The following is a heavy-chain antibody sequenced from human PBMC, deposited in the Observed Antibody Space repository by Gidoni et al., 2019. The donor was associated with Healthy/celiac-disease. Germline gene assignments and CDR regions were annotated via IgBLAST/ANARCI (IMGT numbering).Heavy chain of an antibody. V-gene: IGHV1-2*04. Sequence: QVQLVQSGAEVKKPGASVKVSCKASGYTFTGYYMHWVRQAPGQGLEWMGWINPNSGGTNYAQKFQGWVTMTRDTSISTAYMELSMLRSDDTAVYYCARDRGYCSSTSCYFDAFDIWGQGTMVTVSS. CDR3: ARDRGYCSSTSCYFDAFDI. CDR1: GYTFTGYY. CDR2: INPNSGGT. D-gene: IGHD2-2*01. J-gene: IGHJ3*02.